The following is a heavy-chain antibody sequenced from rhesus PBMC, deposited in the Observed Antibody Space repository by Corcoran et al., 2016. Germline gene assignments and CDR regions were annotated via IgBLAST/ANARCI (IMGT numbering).Heavy chain of an antibody. D-gene: IGHD4-29*01. J-gene: IGHJ5-2*02. CDR3: AREESSYFHTSSLDV. Sequence: QVQLQESGPGLVKPSETLSLTCAVSGGSISSNYWSWIRQAPGKGLEWIGRIYGSVGSTDSNPSLKSRVTISTDPSKNQFSLRLGSVTAADTAVYYCAREESSYFHTSSLDVWGRGVLVTVSS. CDR2: IYGSVGST. CDR1: GGSISSNY. V-gene: IGHV4-160*01.